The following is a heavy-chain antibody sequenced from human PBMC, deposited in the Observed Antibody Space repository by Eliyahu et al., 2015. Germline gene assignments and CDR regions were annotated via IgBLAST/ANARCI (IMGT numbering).Heavy chain of an antibody. Sequence: QVQLVESGGGVVQPGRSLXLSCVASGFXXXRYGXPWGRQAPGKGLEWVAVIWYDGSNKYFGDSVKGRFTISRDNSKNTLYLQMHSLRAEDTAVYYCARDNLLLGFCGTTNCYDLGYWGQGTLVTVSP. CDR2: IWYDGSNK. J-gene: IGHJ4*02. CDR1: GFXXXRYG. CDR3: ARDNLLLGFCGTTNCYDLGY. V-gene: IGHV3-33*01. D-gene: IGHD2-2*01.